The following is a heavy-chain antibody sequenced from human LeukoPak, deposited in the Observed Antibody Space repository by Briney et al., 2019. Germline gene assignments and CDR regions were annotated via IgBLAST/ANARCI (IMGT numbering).Heavy chain of an antibody. D-gene: IGHD6-19*01. CDR1: GFTFSSYP. CDR3: AKGLGIAVAGLFFDY. Sequence: GGSLRLXCAASGFTFSSYPMSGVRPPTGKALEWVSALSGSGGSTYYADSVKGRFTISRDNSKNTLYLQMNSLRAEDTAVYYCAKGLGIAVAGLFFDYWGQGTLVTVSS. CDR2: LSGSGGST. V-gene: IGHV3-23*01. J-gene: IGHJ4*02.